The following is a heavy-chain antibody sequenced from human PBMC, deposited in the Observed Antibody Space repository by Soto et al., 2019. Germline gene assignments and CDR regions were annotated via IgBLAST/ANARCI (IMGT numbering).Heavy chain of an antibody. CDR2: ISARSSTT. Sequence: PGGSLRLSCVGSGFSFDNFAKRWVRQAPGKGLEWVSSISARSSTTYYAGSVKGRFTISRDNSKNTLYLQMNSLTAEDTAVYYCAKVFYDSGTTFFGVDVWGQGTTVTVSS. CDR3: AKVFYDSGTTFFGVDV. V-gene: IGHV3-23*01. CDR1: GFSFDNFA. J-gene: IGHJ6*02. D-gene: IGHD3-10*01.